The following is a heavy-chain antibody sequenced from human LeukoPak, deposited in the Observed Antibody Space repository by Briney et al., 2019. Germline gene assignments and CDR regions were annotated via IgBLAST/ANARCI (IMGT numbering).Heavy chain of an antibody. V-gene: IGHV1-18*01. CDR1: GYTFTSYG. J-gene: IGHJ5*02. CDR2: ISAYNGNT. CDR3: ARVISSGWYNWFDP. D-gene: IGHD6-19*01. Sequence: ASVKVSCKASGYTFTSYGISWVRQAPGQGLEWMGWISAYNGNTNYAQKLQGRVTMTTDTSTSTAYMELRSPRSDDTAVYYCARVISSGWYNWFDPWGQGTLVTVSS.